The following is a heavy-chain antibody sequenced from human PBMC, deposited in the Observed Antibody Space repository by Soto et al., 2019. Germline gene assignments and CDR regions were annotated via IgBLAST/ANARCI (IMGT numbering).Heavy chain of an antibody. CDR1: GGTFSSYA. V-gene: IGHV1-69*06. J-gene: IGHJ4*02. CDR2: IIPIFGTA. Sequence: VASVKVSCKASGGTFSSYAISWVRQAPGQGLEWMGGIIPIFGTANYAQKFQGRVTITADKSTSTAYMELSSLRSEDTAVYYCARENTYCSSSSCYSFDNWGQGTLVTVSS. CDR3: ARENTYCSSSSCYSFDN. D-gene: IGHD2-2*01.